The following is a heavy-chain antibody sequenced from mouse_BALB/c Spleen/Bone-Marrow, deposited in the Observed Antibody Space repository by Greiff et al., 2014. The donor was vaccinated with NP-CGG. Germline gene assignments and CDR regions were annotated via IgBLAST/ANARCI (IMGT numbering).Heavy chain of an antibody. CDR1: GYTFTDYA. J-gene: IGHJ1*01. V-gene: IGHV1-67*01. CDR3: ARKRLTGTSYWYFDV. D-gene: IGHD4-1*01. CDR2: ITTYYGNT. Sequence: VQVVESGPELVRPGVSVKXSCKGSGYTFTDYAMHWVKQSHAKSLEWIGVITTYYGNTNYNQKFKGKATMTVDKSSSTAYMELARLTSEDSAIYYCARKRLTGTSYWYFDVWGAGTTVTVSS.